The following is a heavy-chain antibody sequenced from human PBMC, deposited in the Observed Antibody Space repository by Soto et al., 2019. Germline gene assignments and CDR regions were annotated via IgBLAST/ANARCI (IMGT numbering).Heavy chain of an antibody. J-gene: IGHJ4*02. CDR3: VRAVEAAGED. D-gene: IGHD6-13*01. Sequence: GGSLSLSWAASGFTFSSYSMNWVRQAPGKGLEWVSSISSSSTYIYYADSVKGRFTISRDNAKNSLYVQMNSLRAEDTAVYYCVRAVEAAGEDSGQATLVTV. CDR1: GFTFSSYS. CDR2: ISSSSTYI. V-gene: IGHV3-21*01.